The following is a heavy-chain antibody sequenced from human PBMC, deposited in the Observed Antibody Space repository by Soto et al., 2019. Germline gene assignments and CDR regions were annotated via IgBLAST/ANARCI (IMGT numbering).Heavy chain of an antibody. J-gene: IGHJ4*02. V-gene: IGHV3-7*01. CDR3: ARDSRTTTVVKY. CDR2: MKQDGSEK. Sequence: EVQLVESGGGLVQPGGSLRLSCAASGFTCSSYWMSWVRQDPGKGLEWVANMKQDGSEKYYVDSVKGRFTISRDNAKNSLYLQMNSLRGEDTAVYYCARDSRTTTVVKYWGQGTLVTVSS. D-gene: IGHD4-17*01. CDR1: GFTCSSYW.